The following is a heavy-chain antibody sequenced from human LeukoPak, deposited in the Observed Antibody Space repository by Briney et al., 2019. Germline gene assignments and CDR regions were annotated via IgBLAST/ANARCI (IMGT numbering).Heavy chain of an antibody. D-gene: IGHD2-8*01. Sequence: PGGSLRLSCAASGFTFSSYGMHWVRQAPGKGLEWVAVISYDGSNKYYADSVKGRFTISRDNSKNTLYLQMNSLRAEDTAVYYCAKSEAGFCTNGVCYHYYFDYWGQGTLVTVSS. CDR1: GFTFSSYG. J-gene: IGHJ4*02. CDR3: AKSEAGFCTNGVCYHYYFDY. CDR2: ISYDGSNK. V-gene: IGHV3-30*18.